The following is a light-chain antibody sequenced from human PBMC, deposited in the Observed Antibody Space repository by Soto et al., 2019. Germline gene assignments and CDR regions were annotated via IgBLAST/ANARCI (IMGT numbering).Light chain of an antibody. CDR1: QSINRH. J-gene: IGKJ4*01. CDR3: QQRSNWPPVT. V-gene: IGKV3-11*01. Sequence: EIVLTQSPGTLSLSPGERATLSCRASQSINRHLAWYRQKPGQAPRLLIYDASNRATGIPARFSGSGSGTDFTLTISSLEPEDFGVYYCQQRSNWPPVTCGGGTKGDIK. CDR2: DAS.